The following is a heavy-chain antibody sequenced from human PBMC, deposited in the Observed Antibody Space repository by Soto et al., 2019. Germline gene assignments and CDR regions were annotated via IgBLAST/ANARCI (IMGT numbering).Heavy chain of an antibody. CDR3: ARHRITIFGVVIIRNNWYDP. D-gene: IGHD3-3*01. V-gene: IGHV4-39*01. CDR1: GGSISSSSYY. J-gene: IGHJ5*02. CDR2: IYYSGST. Sequence: SETLSLTCTVSGGSISSSSYYWGWIRQPPGKGLEWIGSIYYSGSTYYNPSLKSRVTISVDTSKNQFSLKLSSVTAADTAVYYCARHRITIFGVVIIRNNWYDPWGQGTLVTVSS.